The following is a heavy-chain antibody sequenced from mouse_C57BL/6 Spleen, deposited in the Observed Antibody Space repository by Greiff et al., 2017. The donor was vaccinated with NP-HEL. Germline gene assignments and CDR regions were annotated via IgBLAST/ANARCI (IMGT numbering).Heavy chain of an antibody. J-gene: IGHJ2*01. CDR3: ARAPRTSFDY. Sequence: DVKLQESGPGLVKPSQSLSLTCSVTGYSITSGYYWNWIRQFPGNKLEWMGYISYDGSNNYNPSLKNRISITRDTSKNQFFLKLNSVTTEDTATYYCARAPRTSFDYWGQGTTLTVSS. V-gene: IGHV3-6*01. CDR1: GYSITSGYY. CDR2: ISYDGSN.